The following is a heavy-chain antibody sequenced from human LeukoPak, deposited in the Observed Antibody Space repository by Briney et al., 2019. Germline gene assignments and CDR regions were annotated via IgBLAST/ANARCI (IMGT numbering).Heavy chain of an antibody. D-gene: IGHD1-26*01. CDR2: ISSSGSTI. V-gene: IGHV3-48*03. CDR3: ARDSVSGWELPKLDY. Sequence: PSETLSLTCTVSGGSISSSSYYWGWVRQAPGKGLEWVSYISSSGSTIYYADSVKGRFTISRDNAKNSLYLQMNSLRAEDTAVYYCARDSVSGWELPKLDYWGQGTLVTVSS. CDR1: GGSISSSSYY. J-gene: IGHJ4*02.